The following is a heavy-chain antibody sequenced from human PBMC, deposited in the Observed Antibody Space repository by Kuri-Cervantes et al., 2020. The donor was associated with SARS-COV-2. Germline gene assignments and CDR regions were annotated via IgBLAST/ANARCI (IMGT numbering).Heavy chain of an antibody. V-gene: IGHV4-34*01. D-gene: IGHD3-10*01. Sequence: SETLSLTCGVYGGSFSNFHWDWVRQPPGKGLEWIGEINYSGTTNYNPSLKSRVTMSVDTSKNQFSLKLNSVTVADTAVYYCAREGPYGSGSYFDYWGQGTLVTVSS. CDR2: INYSGTT. CDR3: AREGPYGSGSYFDY. CDR1: GGSFSNFH. J-gene: IGHJ4*02.